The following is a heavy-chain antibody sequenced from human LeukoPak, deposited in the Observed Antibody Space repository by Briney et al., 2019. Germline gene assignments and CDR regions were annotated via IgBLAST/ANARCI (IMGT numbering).Heavy chain of an antibody. J-gene: IGHJ6*03. D-gene: IGHD3-10*01. Sequence: PSETLSLTCTVSGGSISSSSYYWGWIRQPPGKGLEWIGSIYYSGSTYYNPSLKSRVTISVDTSKNQFSLQLNSVTPEDTAVYYCARRYYGSGSPGYYYYYYMDVWGKGTTVTISS. CDR2: IYYSGST. V-gene: IGHV4-39*07. CDR3: ARRYYGSGSPGYYYYYYMDV. CDR1: GGSISSSSYY.